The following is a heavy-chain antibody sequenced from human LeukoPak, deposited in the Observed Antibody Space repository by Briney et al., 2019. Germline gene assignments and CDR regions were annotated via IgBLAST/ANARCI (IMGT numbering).Heavy chain of an antibody. Sequence: ASVKVSCKPSGYTFTDYYMHWVRQAPGQGLQWMGWINPNSGDTNYAQNFQGRVTMTRDTSISTAYMELSRLRSGDTAMYYCARDSDSGTSWTNWFDPWGQGTLVTVSS. V-gene: IGHV1-2*02. D-gene: IGHD1-26*01. CDR3: ARDSDSGTSWTNWFDP. CDR1: GYTFTDYY. CDR2: INPNSGDT. J-gene: IGHJ5*02.